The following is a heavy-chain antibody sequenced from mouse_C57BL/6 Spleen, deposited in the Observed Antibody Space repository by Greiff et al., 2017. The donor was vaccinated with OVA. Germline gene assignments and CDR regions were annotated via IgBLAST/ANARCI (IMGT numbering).Heavy chain of an antibody. Sequence: EVMLVESGGGLVKPGGSLKLSCAASGFTFSSYAMSWVRQTPEKRLEWVATISDGGSYTYYPDNVKGRFTISRDNAKNNLYLQMSHLKSEDTAMYYCASAAYDYEGNYFDYWGQGTTLTVSS. J-gene: IGHJ2*01. D-gene: IGHD2-4*01. CDR2: ISDGGSYT. CDR3: ASAAYDYEGNYFDY. CDR1: GFTFSSYA. V-gene: IGHV5-4*03.